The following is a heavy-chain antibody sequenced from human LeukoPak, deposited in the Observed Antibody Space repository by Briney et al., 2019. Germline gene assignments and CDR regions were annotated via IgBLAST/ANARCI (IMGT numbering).Heavy chain of an antibody. V-gene: IGHV4-59*01. CDR2: IYYSGSA. D-gene: IGHD6-6*01. J-gene: IGHJ4*02. CDR3: ARQMTSSIAARPFDY. Sequence: SETLSLTCTVSGGSISSYYWSWIRQPPGKGLEWIGFIYYSGSANYNPSLKSRVTISVDTSKNQFSLKLTSVTAADTAVYYCARQMTSSIAARPFDYWGQGTLVTVSS. CDR1: GGSISSYY.